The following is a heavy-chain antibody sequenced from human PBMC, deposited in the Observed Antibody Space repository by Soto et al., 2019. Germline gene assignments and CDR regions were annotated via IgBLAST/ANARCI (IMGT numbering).Heavy chain of an antibody. CDR1: GFTFSSYA. CDR3: AKGIYDFWSGYYGAFDI. J-gene: IGHJ3*02. D-gene: IGHD3-3*01. Sequence: GGSLRLSCAASGFTFSSYAMSWVRQASGKGLEWVSAISGSGGSTYYADSVKGRFTISRDNSKNTLYLQMNSLRAEDTAVYYCAKGIYDFWSGYYGAFDIWGQGTMVTVSS. CDR2: ISGSGGST. V-gene: IGHV3-23*01.